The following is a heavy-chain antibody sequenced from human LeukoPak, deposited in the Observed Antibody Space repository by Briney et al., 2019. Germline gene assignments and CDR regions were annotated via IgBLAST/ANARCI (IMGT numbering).Heavy chain of an antibody. CDR3: AREHYFYHMDG. J-gene: IGHJ6*03. V-gene: IGHV3-21*01. Sequence: GGSLRLSCTASGLTFSSYSMNWVRQAPGKGLEWVSSISSSSSYIYQTDSVKGRFTISRHNAKNSLYLQMNSLRAEDTAVYYCAREHYFYHMDGWGEGTTVTVSS. CDR1: GLTFSSYS. CDR2: ISSSSSYI.